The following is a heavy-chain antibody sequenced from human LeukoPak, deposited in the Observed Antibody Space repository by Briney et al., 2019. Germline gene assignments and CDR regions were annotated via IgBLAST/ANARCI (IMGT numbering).Heavy chain of an antibody. Sequence: GGSLKLSCAASGFTFSGSAMHWVRQASGKGLEWVANIKQDGSEKYYVDSVKGRFTISRDNAKNSLHLQMNSLRAEDTAVYYCARERAWHDAFDIWGQGTSVTVSS. V-gene: IGHV3-7*01. CDR2: IKQDGSEK. J-gene: IGHJ3*02. CDR1: GFTFSGSA. CDR3: ARERAWHDAFDI.